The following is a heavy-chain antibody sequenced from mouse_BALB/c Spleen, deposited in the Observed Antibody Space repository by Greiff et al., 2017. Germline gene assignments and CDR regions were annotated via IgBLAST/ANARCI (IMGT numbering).Heavy chain of an antibody. CDR2: INPSSGYT. Sequence: VKLVESAAELARPGASVKMSCKASGYTFTSYTMHWVKQRPGQGLEWIGYINPSSGYTEYNQKFKDKTTLTADKSSSTAYMQLSSLTSEDSAVYYCAPKLGPFAYWGQGTLVTVSA. J-gene: IGHJ3*01. D-gene: IGHD4-1*01. V-gene: IGHV1-4*02. CDR3: APKLGPFAY. CDR1: GYTFTSYT.